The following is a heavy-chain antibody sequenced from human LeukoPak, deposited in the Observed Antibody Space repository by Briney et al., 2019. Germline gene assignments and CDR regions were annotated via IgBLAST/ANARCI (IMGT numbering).Heavy chain of an antibody. CDR3: AREKGARELFYDY. Sequence: GASVKVSCKASGYTFTSYGISWVRQAPGQGLEWMGIINPSGGSTSYAQKFQGRVTMTRDTSTSTVYMELSSLRSEDTAVYYCAREKGARELFYDYWGQGTLVTVSS. V-gene: IGHV1-46*01. D-gene: IGHD1-26*01. J-gene: IGHJ4*02. CDR2: INPSGGST. CDR1: GYTFTSYG.